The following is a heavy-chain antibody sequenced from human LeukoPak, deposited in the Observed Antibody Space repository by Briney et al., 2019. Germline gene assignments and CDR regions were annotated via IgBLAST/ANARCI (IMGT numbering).Heavy chain of an antibody. D-gene: IGHD1-14*01. CDR3: ARGRKRTGYFDL. V-gene: IGHV3-13*01. CDR1: GLIFSSYD. Sequence: GGSLRLSCVASGLIFSSYDIHWVRQATGKGLEWVSGIGTAGDTYYRDSVKGRFTISRENAKNSLYLQMNSLRAGDTAVYYCARGRKRTGYFDLWGRGTLVTVSS. J-gene: IGHJ2*01. CDR2: IGTAGDT.